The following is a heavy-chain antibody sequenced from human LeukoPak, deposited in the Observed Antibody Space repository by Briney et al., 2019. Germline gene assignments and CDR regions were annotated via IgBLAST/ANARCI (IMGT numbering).Heavy chain of an antibody. CDR2: ISGSGDST. J-gene: IGHJ3*02. CDR1: GFTFSSYA. Sequence: PGGSLRLSCGASGFTFSSYAMSWVRQAPGKGLEWVSGISGSGDSTYYADSAKGRFTISRDNAKNSLYLQMNSLRAEDTAVYYCASLVGATFSPTDAFDIWGQGTMVTVSS. D-gene: IGHD1-26*01. V-gene: IGHV3-23*01. CDR3: ASLVGATFSPTDAFDI.